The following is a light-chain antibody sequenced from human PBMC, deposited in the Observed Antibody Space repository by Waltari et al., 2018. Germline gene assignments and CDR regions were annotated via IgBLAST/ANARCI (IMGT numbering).Light chain of an antibody. V-gene: IGLV2-11*01. Sequence: SALTQPRSVSGSPGQSVTISCTGTTSDVGGYNYVSWYQHHPGKAPKLVIFDVTQRPAGVPDRFAGSKSANTASLTISGLQAEDEAGYDCCSFAGTDTWVVGGGTKVTVL. CDR2: DVT. CDR1: TSDVGGYNY. CDR3: CSFAGTDTWV. J-gene: IGLJ3*02.